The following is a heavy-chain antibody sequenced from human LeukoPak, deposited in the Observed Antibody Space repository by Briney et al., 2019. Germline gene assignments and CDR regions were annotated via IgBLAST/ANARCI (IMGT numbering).Heavy chain of an antibody. D-gene: IGHD1-26*01. CDR3: TRRVGGTPDY. V-gene: IGHV3-23*01. Sequence: QPGGSLRLSYAASGFTFSSYVMTWVRQAPGAGLEWVSAIGTHSTSTDYPDSVKGRFTISRDDSKNTVFLQMTSLRVEDTALYYCTRRVGGTPDYWGLGTLVTVSS. CDR2: IGTHSTST. CDR1: GFTFSSYV. J-gene: IGHJ4*02.